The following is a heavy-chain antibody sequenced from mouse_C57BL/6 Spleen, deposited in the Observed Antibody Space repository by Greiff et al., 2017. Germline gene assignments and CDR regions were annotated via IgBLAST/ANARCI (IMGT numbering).Heavy chain of an antibody. CDR1: GFTFSDYY. Sequence: EVKVVESEGGLVQPGSSMKLSCTASGFTFSDYYMAWVRQVPEKGLEWVANINYDGSSTYYLDSLKSRFIISRDNAKNILYLQMSSLKSEDTATYYCARDLVGLGAMDYWGQGTSVTVSS. CDR3: ARDLVGLGAMDY. J-gene: IGHJ4*01. D-gene: IGHD4-1*01. V-gene: IGHV5-16*01. CDR2: INYDGSST.